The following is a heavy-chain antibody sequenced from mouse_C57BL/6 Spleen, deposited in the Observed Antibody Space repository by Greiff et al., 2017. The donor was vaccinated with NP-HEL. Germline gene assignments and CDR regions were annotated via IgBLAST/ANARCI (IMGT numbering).Heavy chain of an antibody. CDR2: ISGGGGNT. CDR3: ARYDYGFDY. J-gene: IGHJ2*01. Sequence: EVQVVESGGGLVKPGGSLKLSCAASGFTFSSYTMSWVRQTPEKRLEWVATISGGGGNTYYPDSVKGRFTISRDNAKNTLYLQMSSLRSEDTALYYCARYDYGFDYWGQGTTLTVSS. CDR1: GFTFSSYT. D-gene: IGHD2-4*01. V-gene: IGHV5-9*01.